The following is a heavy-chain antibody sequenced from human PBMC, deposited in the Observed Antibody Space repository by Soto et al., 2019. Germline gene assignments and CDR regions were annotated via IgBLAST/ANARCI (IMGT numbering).Heavy chain of an antibody. J-gene: IGHJ4*02. Sequence: QVQLVQSGAEVGKPGASVKVSCKASGYTFTSYDINWVRQASGQGLEWMGGMNPNSGNTGSAQRFQGRLTMTRNTSINTAYMELTSLTSEDAAVYYCARDGGRHSGGIDYWGQGTLVTVSS. CDR3: ARDGGRHSGGIDY. CDR2: MNPNSGNT. CDR1: GYTFTSYD. V-gene: IGHV1-8*01. D-gene: IGHD1-26*01.